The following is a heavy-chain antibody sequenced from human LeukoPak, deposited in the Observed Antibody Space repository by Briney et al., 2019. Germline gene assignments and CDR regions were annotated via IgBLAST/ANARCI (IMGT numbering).Heavy chain of an antibody. CDR1: GGSLRNYT. D-gene: IGHD2-2*01. J-gene: IGHJ4*02. Sequence: ASVKVSCKSSGGSLRNYTIHWVRQAPGQGLEWMGRIVPFVDITNYAHNFQDRVTITADKSTNTAYIELSSLRSEDTAVYYCATDTFDCSSTSCYSPPTCWGQGTLVTVSS. CDR3: ATDTFDCSSTSCYSPPTC. CDR2: IVPFVDIT. V-gene: IGHV1-69*04.